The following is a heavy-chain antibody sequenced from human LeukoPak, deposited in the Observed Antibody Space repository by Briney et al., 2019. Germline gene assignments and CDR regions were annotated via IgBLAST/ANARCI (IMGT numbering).Heavy chain of an antibody. CDR1: GLTFSSYS. CDR2: ISNSSSYI. Sequence: GGSLRLSCAPSGLTFSSYSMNWVRQAPGEGLEWVSSISNSSSYIYYADSVKGRFTISRDNAKNSLYLQMNSLRAEDTAVYYCARSPYCSGGSCYPGWFDPWGQGTLVTVSS. CDR3: ARSPYCSGGSCYPGWFDP. V-gene: IGHV3-21*01. D-gene: IGHD2-15*01. J-gene: IGHJ5*02.